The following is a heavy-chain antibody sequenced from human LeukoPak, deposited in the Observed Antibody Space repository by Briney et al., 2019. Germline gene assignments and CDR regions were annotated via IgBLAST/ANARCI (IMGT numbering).Heavy chain of an antibody. J-gene: IGHJ3*02. CDR3: ARVQRSGAFDI. CDR1: GFTVSSNY. D-gene: IGHD6-25*01. CDR2: IYSGGST. V-gene: IGHV3-53*01. Sequence: PGGSLRLSCAASGFTVSSNYMSWVRQAPGKGLEWVSVIYSGGSTYYADSVKGRFTISRDNSKNTLYLQMNSLRAEDTAVYYCARVQRSGAFDIWGQGTMVTVSS.